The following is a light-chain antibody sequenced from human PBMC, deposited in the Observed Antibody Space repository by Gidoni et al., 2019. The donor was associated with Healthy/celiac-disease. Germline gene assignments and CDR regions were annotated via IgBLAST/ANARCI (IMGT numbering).Light chain of an antibody. Sequence: QSALTQPASGSGSPGQSITISCPGTSSDVGGYNYVSWYQQHPGKAPKLMIYEVSNRPSGVSNRFSGSKSGNTASLTISGLQAEDEADYYCSSYTSSSTQVFGGGTKLTVL. CDR1: SSDVGGYNY. CDR3: SSYTSSSTQV. J-gene: IGLJ2*01. V-gene: IGLV2-14*01. CDR2: EVS.